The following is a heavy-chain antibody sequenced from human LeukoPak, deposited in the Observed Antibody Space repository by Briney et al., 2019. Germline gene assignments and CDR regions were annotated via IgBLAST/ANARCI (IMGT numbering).Heavy chain of an antibody. J-gene: IGHJ5*02. V-gene: IGHV3-23*01. CDR1: EYTLSQCD. CDR2: ISGGGGST. Sequence: GGPLTLLCPPSEYTLSQCDTHCLRQAPGKGLEWVSGISGGGGSTHYADSVKGRFTISRDNSKNTLYLQIDSLRAEDTALYFCAKGSANKHFHRTSTSGQGTLVTVSS. D-gene: IGHD3-3*02. CDR3: AKGSANKHFHRTST.